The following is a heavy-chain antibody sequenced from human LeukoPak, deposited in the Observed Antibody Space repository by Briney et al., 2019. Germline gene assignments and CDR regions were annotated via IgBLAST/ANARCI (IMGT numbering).Heavy chain of an antibody. V-gene: IGHV3-21*04. CDR3: ARLIAAAALNNWFDP. CDR2: ISTSSRYI. Sequence: PGGSLRLSCAASGFTFSSYSMNWVRQAPGKGLEWVSFISTSSRYIYYADSVKGRFTISRDNAKNSLYLQMNSLRAEDTAVYYCARLIAAAALNNWFDPWGQGTLVTVSS. J-gene: IGHJ5*02. D-gene: IGHD6-13*01. CDR1: GFTFSSYS.